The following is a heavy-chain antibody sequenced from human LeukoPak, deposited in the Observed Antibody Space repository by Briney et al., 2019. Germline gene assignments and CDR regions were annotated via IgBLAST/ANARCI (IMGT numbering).Heavy chain of an antibody. CDR3: ARAAIAAARIYFYMDV. D-gene: IGHD6-13*01. Sequence: GGSLRLSCAASGFTFSSYNMNWVRQAPGKGLEWVSSISTSSSYIYYADSVKGRFTISRDNAENSLYLQMNSLRAEDTAVYYCARAAIAAARIYFYMDVWGKGTTVTVSS. J-gene: IGHJ6*03. CDR1: GFTFSSYN. V-gene: IGHV3-21*01. CDR2: ISTSSSYI.